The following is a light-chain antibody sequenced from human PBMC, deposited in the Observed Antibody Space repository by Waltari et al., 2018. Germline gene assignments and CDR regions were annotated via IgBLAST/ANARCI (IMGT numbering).Light chain of an antibody. CDR3: QQRRNWLT. V-gene: IGKV3-11*01. Sequence: EIVLTQSPATLSLSPGERATLSCRASQSVSSYLALYQQKPGQAPRLLIYDASNRATGIPARFSGSGSGTDFTLTISSLEPEDFAVYYCQQRRNWLTFGGGTKVEIK. J-gene: IGKJ4*01. CDR2: DAS. CDR1: QSVSSY.